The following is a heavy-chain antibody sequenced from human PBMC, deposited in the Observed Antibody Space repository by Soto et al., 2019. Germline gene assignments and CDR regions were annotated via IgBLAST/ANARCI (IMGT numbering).Heavy chain of an antibody. Sequence: PGGSLRLSCSASGFTFSSYGMHWVRQAPGKGLEWVAVISYDGSNKYYADSVKGRFTISRDNSKNTLYLQMNSLRAEDTAVYYCAKDLFSTSYGPEDYFDYWGQGTLVTVSS. CDR1: GFTFSSYG. D-gene: IGHD5-18*01. CDR3: AKDLFSTSYGPEDYFDY. CDR2: ISYDGSNK. J-gene: IGHJ4*02. V-gene: IGHV3-30*18.